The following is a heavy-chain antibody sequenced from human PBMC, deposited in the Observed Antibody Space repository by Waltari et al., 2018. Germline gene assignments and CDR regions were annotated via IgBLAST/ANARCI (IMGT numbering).Heavy chain of an antibody. D-gene: IGHD6-19*01. Sequence: VQLVQSGAEVKKPGSSVKVSCKASGGTFSSYAISWVRQAPGKGLEWVSVIYSGVSTYYADSVKGRFTISRDNSKNTLYLQMNSLRAEDTAVYYCARHVSGPTRAAFDVWGQGTTVTVSS. CDR2: IYSGVST. CDR1: GGTFSSYA. J-gene: IGHJ3*01. V-gene: IGHV3-66*04. CDR3: ARHVSGPTRAAFDV.